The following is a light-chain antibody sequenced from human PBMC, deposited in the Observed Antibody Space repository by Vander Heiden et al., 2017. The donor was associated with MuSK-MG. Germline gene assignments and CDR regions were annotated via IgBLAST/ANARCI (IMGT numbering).Light chain of an antibody. CDR1: SSDVGGYNY. J-gene: IGLJ2*01. CDR2: YGS. V-gene: IGLV2-14*01. CDR3: SSSTNSSTLDVV. Sequence: QSALTQPASVSGSPGQSITLSCTGTSSDVGGYNYVSWYQQHPGKDPKLMMDYGSNRPSGVSKRFSGAKSCNTASLKIYRRQAEDEADEYCSSSTNSSTLDVVFGGGTKMTVL.